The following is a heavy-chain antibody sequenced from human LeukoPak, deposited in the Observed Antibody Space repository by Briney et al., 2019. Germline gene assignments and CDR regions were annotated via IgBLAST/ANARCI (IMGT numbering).Heavy chain of an antibody. D-gene: IGHD1-26*01. Sequence: GGSLRLSCAASGFTFSSYSMNWVRQAPGKGLEWVSSNSGGSSYYADSVKGRFTISRDNSKNTLYLQMNSLRAEDTAVYYCATVGATSAYFDYWGQGILVTVSS. V-gene: IGHV3-23*01. CDR3: ATVGATSAYFDY. CDR1: GFTFSSYS. CDR2: NSGGSS. J-gene: IGHJ4*02.